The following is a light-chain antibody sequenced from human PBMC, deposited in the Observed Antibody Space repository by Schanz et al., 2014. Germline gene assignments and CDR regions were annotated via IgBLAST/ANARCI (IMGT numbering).Light chain of an antibody. CDR1: SSDVGAYNY. V-gene: IGLV2-14*03. CDR2: DVT. CDR3: AAWDDSLSGHGV. Sequence: QSALTQPASVSGAPGQSITISCTGTSSDVGAYNYVSWYQQHPGKAPKLMIYDVTYRPSGVSNRFSGSKSGNTASLTISGLLAEDEADYYCAAWDDSLSGHGVFGGGTKLTVL. J-gene: IGLJ3*02.